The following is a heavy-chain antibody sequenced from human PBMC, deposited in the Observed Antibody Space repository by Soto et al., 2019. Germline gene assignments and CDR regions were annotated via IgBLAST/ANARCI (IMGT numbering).Heavy chain of an antibody. V-gene: IGHV3-33*01. J-gene: IGHJ1*01. CDR3: ARDAGVRREFQH. CDR2: IWYDGNNK. Sequence: QVQLVESGGGVVQPGRSLRLSCAASGFTFSSYGMHWVRQAPGKGLEWVAVIWYDGNNKYYADSVKGRFTISRDNSKNPLYLQMNSLRAEDTAVYYGARDAGVRREFQHWGQGTLVTVSS. D-gene: IGHD1-26*01. CDR1: GFTFSSYG.